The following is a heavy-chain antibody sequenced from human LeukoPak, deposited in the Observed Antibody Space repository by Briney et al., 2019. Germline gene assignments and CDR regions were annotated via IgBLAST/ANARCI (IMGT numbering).Heavy chain of an antibody. V-gene: IGHV3-23*01. CDR1: GFTFSSYA. J-gene: IGHJ5*02. CDR3: AKPGYSSGWYNWFDP. D-gene: IGHD6-19*01. Sequence: GGSLRLSCAASGFTFSSYAMSWVRQAPGKGLEWVSAISGSGGNTYYADSVKGRFTISRDNSKNTLHLQMNSLRAEDTAVYYCAKPGYSSGWYNWFDPWGQGTLVTVSS. CDR2: ISGSGGNT.